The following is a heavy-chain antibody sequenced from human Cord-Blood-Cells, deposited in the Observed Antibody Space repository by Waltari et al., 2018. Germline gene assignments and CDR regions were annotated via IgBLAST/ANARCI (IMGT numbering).Heavy chain of an antibody. D-gene: IGHD6-13*01. CDR2: INHSGST. CDR3: ARQYSSSFDY. CDR1: GGSFSGYY. J-gene: IGHJ4*02. Sequence: QVQLQQWGAGLLKPSETLSLTCAVYGGSFSGYYRSWIRQPPGKGLEWIGEINHSGSTNYNPSLKSRVTISVDTSKNQFSLKLSSVTAADTAVYYCARQYSSSFDYWGQGTLVTVSS. V-gene: IGHV4-34*01.